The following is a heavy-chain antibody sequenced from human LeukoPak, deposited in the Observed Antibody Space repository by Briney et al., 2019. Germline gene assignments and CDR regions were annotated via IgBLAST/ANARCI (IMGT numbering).Heavy chain of an antibody. CDR2: IKKDGSEK. J-gene: IGHJ4*02. D-gene: IGHD5-18*01. Sequence: PGGSLRLSCAVSGFTFSSHWMSWVRQAPGKGLEWVANIKKDGSEKYYVDSVKGRFTISRDNAKTSLYLQMNSLRAEDTAVYYCARGLSGVTGYTYGRGIDYWGQGTLVTVSS. CDR1: GFTFSSHW. CDR3: ARGLSGVTGYTYGRGIDY. V-gene: IGHV3-7*01.